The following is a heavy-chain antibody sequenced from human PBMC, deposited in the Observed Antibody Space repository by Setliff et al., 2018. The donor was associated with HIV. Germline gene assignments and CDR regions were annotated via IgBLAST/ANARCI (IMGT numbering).Heavy chain of an antibody. CDR1: GGSISSYY. Sequence: PSETLSLTCTVSGGSISSYYWSWNRQPPGKGLEWIGYIYYRGSTNYNPSLKSRVTISVDTSKNHFSLKLRSVTAADTAVYSCVRGEYYYVSAIYHDDRWGQGTRVTVSS. V-gene: IGHV4-59*01. D-gene: IGHD2-21*01. CDR3: VRGEYYYVSAIYHDDR. J-gene: IGHJ4*02. CDR2: IYYRGST.